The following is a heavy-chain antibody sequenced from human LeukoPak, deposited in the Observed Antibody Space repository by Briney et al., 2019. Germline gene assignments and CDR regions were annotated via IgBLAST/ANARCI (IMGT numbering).Heavy chain of an antibody. D-gene: IGHD6-19*01. CDR2: ISGSGGST. CDR3: AKVGSSGPRGKIDY. CDR1: GFTFSTYD. J-gene: IGHJ4*02. V-gene: IGHV3-23*01. Sequence: GGSLRLSCAASGFTFSTYDMSWVRQAPGKGLEWVSGISGSGGSTNYADSVKGRFTTSRDNSKKALYLQMNSLRAEDTAVYYCAKVGSSGPRGKIDYWGQGTLVTVSS.